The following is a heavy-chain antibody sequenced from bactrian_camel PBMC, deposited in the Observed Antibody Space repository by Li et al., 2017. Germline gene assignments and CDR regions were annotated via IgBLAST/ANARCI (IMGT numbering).Heavy chain of an antibody. D-gene: IGHD3*01. J-gene: IGHJ7*01. Sequence: HVQLVESGGGSVQAGGSLRLSCAGSTYSTYCMAWFRQAPGKAREGVASIYTSGSPTKYADSVKGRFAISKDSAKNSLYLEMNSLKPEDSAIYYCAVLEGMEWGPVGGVCSKYAMDYWGIGTQVTVS. CDR1: STYSTYC. CDR2: IYTSGSPT. V-gene: IGHV3S1*01.